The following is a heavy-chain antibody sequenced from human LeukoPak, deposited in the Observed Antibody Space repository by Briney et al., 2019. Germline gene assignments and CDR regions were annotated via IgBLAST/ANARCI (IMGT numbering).Heavy chain of an antibody. CDR1: GFGFSNYG. D-gene: IGHD2-21*02. CDR2: MSYEGDYK. Sequence: PGRSLRLSCAASGFGFSNYGMHWVRQAPGKGLEWLAVMSYEGDYKYYADSVKGRFTISRDSSQNTVFLQLNSLRAEDTAVYYCARDLGVTTFHYYYGLDVWGQGTTVTVS. V-gene: IGHV3-30*03. CDR3: ARDLGVTTFHYYYGLDV. J-gene: IGHJ6*02.